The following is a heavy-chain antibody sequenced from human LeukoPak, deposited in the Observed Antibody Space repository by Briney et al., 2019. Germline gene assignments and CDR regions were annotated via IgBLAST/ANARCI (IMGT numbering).Heavy chain of an antibody. CDR3: AKDYSGYRSGAFDI. D-gene: IGHD5-12*01. J-gene: IGHJ3*02. CDR2: ISWNSGSI. CDR1: GFTFDAYA. Sequence: GGSLRLSCAASGFTFDAYAMHWVRQAPGKGLEWVSGISWNSGSIGYADSVKGRFTISRDNAKNSLYLQMNSLRAEDTALYYCAKDYSGYRSGAFDIWGQGTMVTVSS. V-gene: IGHV3-9*01.